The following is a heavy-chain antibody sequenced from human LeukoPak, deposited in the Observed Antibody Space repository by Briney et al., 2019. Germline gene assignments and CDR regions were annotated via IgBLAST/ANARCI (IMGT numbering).Heavy chain of an antibody. J-gene: IGHJ4*02. CDR3: ATGRSIRYFDY. CDR1: GGSISSYY. V-gene: IGHV4-59*08. Sequence: ASETLSLTCTVSGGSISSYYWSWIRQPPGKGLEWIGYIYYSGSTNYNPSLKSRVTISVDTSKSQFSLKLSSATAADTAVYYCATGRSIRYFDYWGQGTLLTVSS. CDR2: IYYSGST. D-gene: IGHD3-9*01.